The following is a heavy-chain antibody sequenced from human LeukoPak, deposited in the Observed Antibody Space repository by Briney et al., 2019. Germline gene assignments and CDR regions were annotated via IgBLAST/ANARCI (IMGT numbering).Heavy chain of an antibody. J-gene: IGHJ4*02. Sequence: PGGSLRLSCAASGFTFSSYAMSWSRQPQGKGREGASAFSGSGGSTYYADSVKGRFTISRDNSKNTLYLQMNSLRAEDTAVYYCAKDRAHDYSNYEVDSWGQGTLVTVSS. CDR3: AKDRAHDYSNYEVDS. D-gene: IGHD4-11*01. CDR1: GFTFSSYA. CDR2: FSGSGGST. V-gene: IGHV3-23*01.